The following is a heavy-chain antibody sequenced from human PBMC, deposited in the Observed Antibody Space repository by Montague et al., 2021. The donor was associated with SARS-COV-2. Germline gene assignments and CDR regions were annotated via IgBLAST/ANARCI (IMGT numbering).Heavy chain of an antibody. J-gene: IGHJ4*02. D-gene: IGHD3-22*01. V-gene: IGHV4-34*01. CDR1: GGSFSDYY. CDR2: VNHSGRI. Sequence: SETLSLTCAVYGGSFSDYYWTWIRQPPGKGLEWLGEVNHSGRINYNPSLKSRITISVDTSKNQFSLRLSSVTAADTAVYYRARGRVDTTMTLVVFTGAAHYFDSWGQGTLVSVSS. CDR3: ARGRVDTTMTLVVFTGAAHYFDS.